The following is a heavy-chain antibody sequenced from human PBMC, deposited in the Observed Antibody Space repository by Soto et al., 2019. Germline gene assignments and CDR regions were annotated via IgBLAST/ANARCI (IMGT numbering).Heavy chain of an antibody. V-gene: IGHV1-69*01. D-gene: IGHD2-2*01. J-gene: IGHJ6*02. CDR2: IIPITATA. Sequence: QVQLVQSGAEVKKPGSSVKVSCKASGGTFGSYAISWVRQAPGQGLEWMGGIIPITATANYAQKFQGRVTITADESTITASMQLSSLRSEDTAVYYCPRSQGSSTSLEIYYYYYYGMDVWGQGTTVTVSS. CDR1: GGTFGSYA. CDR3: PRSQGSSTSLEIYYYYYYGMDV.